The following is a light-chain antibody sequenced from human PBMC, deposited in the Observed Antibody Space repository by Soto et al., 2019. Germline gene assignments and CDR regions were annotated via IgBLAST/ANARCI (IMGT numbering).Light chain of an antibody. J-gene: IGKJ1*01. CDR2: GAS. CDR3: QQYGSSPGT. V-gene: IGKV3-20*01. Sequence: EIVMTQSPGTLSFSQGERATLSCRASQSVSSSFLAWYQQQPGQAPRLLIYGASSRATGIPDRFSGSGSGTDFTLTISGLEPEDFAVYYCQQYGSSPGTFGQGTKVEIK. CDR1: QSVSSSF.